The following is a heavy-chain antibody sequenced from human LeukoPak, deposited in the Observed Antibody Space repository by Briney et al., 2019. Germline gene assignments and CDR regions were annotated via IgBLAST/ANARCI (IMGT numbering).Heavy chain of an antibody. D-gene: IGHD1-1*01. CDR3: AKGPENDWYPPNFFDY. J-gene: IGHJ4*02. CDR2: ISGSGGST. Sequence: GGSLRLSCAASGFTFSSYAMSWVRQAPGKGLEWVSAISGSGGSTYYADSVKGRFTISRDNSKNTLYLQMNSLRAEDTAVYYCAKGPENDWYPPNFFDYWGQGTLVTVSS. CDR1: GFTFSSYA. V-gene: IGHV3-23*01.